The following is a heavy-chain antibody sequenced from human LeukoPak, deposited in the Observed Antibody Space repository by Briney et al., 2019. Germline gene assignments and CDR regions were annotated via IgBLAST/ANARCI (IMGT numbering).Heavy chain of an antibody. CDR3: ARLFVRLPYYYGMDV. CDR2: INSDGSST. J-gene: IGHJ6*02. Sequence: GGSLTLSCAASGSTFSSYWMHWVRQAPGKGLVWVSRINSDGSSTNYADSVKGRFTISRDNVKNTLYLQMNSLRAEDTAVYYCARLFVRLPYYYGMDVWGQGTTVTVSS. D-gene: IGHD2-15*01. CDR1: GSTFSSYW. V-gene: IGHV3-74*01.